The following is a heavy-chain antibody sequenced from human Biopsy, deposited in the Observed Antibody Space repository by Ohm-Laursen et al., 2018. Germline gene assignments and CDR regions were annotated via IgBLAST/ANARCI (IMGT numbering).Heavy chain of an antibody. CDR3: ARDRVDWTVPS. CDR2: IYPNNGAT. Sequence: ASVKVSCKAPADSFAGYDIHWVRQAPGQGLEWMGSIYPNNGATKSAQKFQGRVTMTRDTSINTAFMELKSLRSDDTAVYYCARDRVDWTVPSWGQGTLVIVSS. CDR1: ADSFAGYD. V-gene: IGHV1-2*02. D-gene: IGHD3/OR15-3a*01. J-gene: IGHJ4*02.